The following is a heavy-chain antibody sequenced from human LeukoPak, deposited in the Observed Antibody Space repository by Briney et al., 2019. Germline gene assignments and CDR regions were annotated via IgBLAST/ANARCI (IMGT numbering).Heavy chain of an antibody. J-gene: IGHJ4*02. V-gene: IGHV1-18*01. D-gene: IGHD6-13*01. CDR2: ISAYNGNT. Sequence: ASVKVSCKASGYTFTSYGISWVRPAPGQGLEWMGWISAYNGNTNYAQKLQGRVTMTTDTSTSTAYMELRSLRSDDTAVYYCARVAARYSSSWYIYWGQGTLVTVSS. CDR1: GYTFTSYG. CDR3: ARVAARYSSSWYIY.